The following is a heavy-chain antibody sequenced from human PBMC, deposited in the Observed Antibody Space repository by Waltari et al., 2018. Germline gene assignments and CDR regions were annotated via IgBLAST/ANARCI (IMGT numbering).Heavy chain of an antibody. CDR3: AGGGGGD. CDR1: GGSFSGYY. D-gene: IGHD3-16*01. Sequence: QVQLQQWGAGLLKPSETLSLTCAVYGGSFSGYYWSWIRQPPGKGLEWIGEINHSGSTTYNPALKSRGTISVDTSQNQFSLKLSAVNAADASVYAWAGGGGGDWGQGTLVTVSS. CDR2: INHSGST. J-gene: IGHJ4*02. V-gene: IGHV4-34*01.